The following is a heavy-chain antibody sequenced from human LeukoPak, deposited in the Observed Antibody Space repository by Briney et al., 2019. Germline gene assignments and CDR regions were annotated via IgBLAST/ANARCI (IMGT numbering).Heavy chain of an antibody. Sequence: GGSLRLSCAASGFTFSSYELNWVRQSPGKGLEWVSYISSSGSTIYYADSVKGRFTISRDNAKNSPYLQMNSLRAEDTAVYYCAELGITMIGGVWGKGTTVTISS. CDR1: GFTFSSYE. CDR3: AELGITMIGGV. J-gene: IGHJ6*04. V-gene: IGHV3-48*03. CDR2: ISSSGSTI. D-gene: IGHD3-10*02.